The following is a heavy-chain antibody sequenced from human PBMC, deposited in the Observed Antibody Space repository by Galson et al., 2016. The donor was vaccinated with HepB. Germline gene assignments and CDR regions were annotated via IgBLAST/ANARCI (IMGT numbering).Heavy chain of an antibody. D-gene: IGHD3-3*01. CDR2: INAGNT. V-gene: IGHV1-3*01. CDR1: GYTFTTYT. Sequence: SVKVSCKASGYTFTTYTIHWVRQAPGERLEWMGWINAGNTKYSQNFQGRVTINRDASASTAYMELSSLRSEDTAVYYCARVDFWGGQDYWGQGTLVTVSS. J-gene: IGHJ4*02. CDR3: ARVDFWGGQDY.